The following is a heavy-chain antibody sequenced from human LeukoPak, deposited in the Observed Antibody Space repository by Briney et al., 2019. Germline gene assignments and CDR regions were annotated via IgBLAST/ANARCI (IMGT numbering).Heavy chain of an antibody. V-gene: IGHV4-38-2*01. CDR3: ARQGVLRFLEWLSDFDY. D-gene: IGHD3-3*01. CDR1: GYSISSGYY. CDR2: IYHSGGT. Sequence: SETLSLTCAVSGYSISSGYYWGWIRQPPGKGLEWIGSIYHSGGTYYNPSLKSRVTISVDTSKNQFSLKLSSVTAADTAVYYCARQGVLRFLEWLSDFDYWGQGTLVTVSS. J-gene: IGHJ4*02.